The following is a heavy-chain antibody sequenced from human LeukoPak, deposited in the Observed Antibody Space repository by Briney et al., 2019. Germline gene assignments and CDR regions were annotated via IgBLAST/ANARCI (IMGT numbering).Heavy chain of an antibody. D-gene: IGHD3-22*01. V-gene: IGHV3-9*01. Sequence: GGSLRLSCAASGFTFDDYAMHWVRQAPGKGLEWVSSISWNSGSIDYADSVKGRFTISRDNSKNTLYLQMNSLRAEDTAVYYCAKPHSSAFDPWGQGTLVTVSS. CDR2: ISWNSGSI. J-gene: IGHJ5*02. CDR3: AKPHSSAFDP. CDR1: GFTFDDYA.